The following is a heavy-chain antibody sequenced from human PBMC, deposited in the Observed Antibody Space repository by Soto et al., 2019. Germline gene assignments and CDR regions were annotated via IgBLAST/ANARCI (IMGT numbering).Heavy chain of an antibody. J-gene: IGHJ6*02. V-gene: IGHV4-34*01. CDR2: INHSGST. Sequence: SETLSLTCAVYGGSFSGYYWSWIRQPPGKGLEWIGEINHSGSTNYNPSLKSRVTISVDTSKNQFSLNLSPVTAADTAVYYCARDRLMATAGTARHYFGLDVWGQGTTVTVSS. CDR1: GGSFSGYY. CDR3: ARDRLMATAGTARHYFGLDV. D-gene: IGHD5-18*01.